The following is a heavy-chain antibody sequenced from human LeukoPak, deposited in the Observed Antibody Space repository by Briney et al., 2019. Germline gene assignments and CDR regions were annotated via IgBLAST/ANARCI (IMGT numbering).Heavy chain of an antibody. V-gene: IGHV4-39*07. CDR1: GGSISSSSYY. J-gene: IGHJ4*02. D-gene: IGHD3-22*01. CDR2: IYYSGST. Sequence: SETLSLTCTVSGGSISSSSYYWGWIRQPPGKGLEWIGSIYYSGSTYYNPSLKSRVTISVDTSKNQFSLKLSSVTAADTAVYYCARNRDYYDSSGYYSTRFDYWGQGTLVTVSS. CDR3: ARNRDYYDSSGYYSTRFDY.